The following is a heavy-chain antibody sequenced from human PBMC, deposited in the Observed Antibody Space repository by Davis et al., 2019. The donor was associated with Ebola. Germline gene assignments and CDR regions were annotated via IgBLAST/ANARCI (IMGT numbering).Heavy chain of an antibody. CDR3: ARGLGLGWFDS. CDR1: GGSISSGGYY. Sequence: SETLSLTCTVSGGSISSGGYYWSWIRQHPGKGLEWIGSIYYRGNTYYNPSLKSRVTISVDTSKNQFSLKLSSLTAADTAVYYCARGLGLGWFDSWGRGTLVTVSS. CDR2: IYYRGNT. J-gene: IGHJ5*01. V-gene: IGHV4-39*07.